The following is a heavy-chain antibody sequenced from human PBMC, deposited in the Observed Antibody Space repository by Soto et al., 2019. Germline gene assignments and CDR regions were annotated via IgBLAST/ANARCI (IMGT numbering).Heavy chain of an antibody. D-gene: IGHD2-2*01. Sequence: ASVKVSCKASGYTFNNYFMHWVRQAPGQGLEWMGIINPSAGTTRHAQKFQGRVTMTRDTSTSTVYMELSSLRSEDTAVYYCAREYCRSTTCHILTTWGQGTLVTVS. CDR2: INPSAGTT. CDR1: GYTFNNYF. CDR3: AREYCRSTTCHILTT. V-gene: IGHV1-46*02. J-gene: IGHJ4*02.